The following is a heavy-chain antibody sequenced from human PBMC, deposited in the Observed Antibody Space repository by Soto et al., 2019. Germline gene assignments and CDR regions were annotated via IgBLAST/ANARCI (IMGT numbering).Heavy chain of an antibody. Sequence: SLRLSCAASGFTFSSXXXXXXRQAPGKGLEWVTLASFDGNTQYXADSVKGRFTISRDNSKTTLYLQMSSLRAEDTAVYYCARVFVETYRNDGMDVWGQGTXVTVSS. D-gene: IGHD4-4*01. CDR1: GFTFSSXX. J-gene: IGHJ6*02. CDR2: ASFDGNTQ. CDR3: ARVFVETYRNDGMDV. V-gene: IGHV3-30-3*01.